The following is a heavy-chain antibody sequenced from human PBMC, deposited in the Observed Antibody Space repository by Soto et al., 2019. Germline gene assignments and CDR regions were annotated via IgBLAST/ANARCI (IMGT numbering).Heavy chain of an antibody. J-gene: IGHJ6*02. Sequence: QVQLQESGPGLVKPSETLSLTCTVSGGSISSYYWSWIRQPPGKGLEWIGYIYYSGSTNFIPSLKSRVTISVDTSKTQFSLRLSSVTAADTAVYYCARVDSYYYYYGIDVWGQGTTVTVSS. V-gene: IGHV4-59*01. CDR2: IYYSGST. CDR3: ARVDSYYYYYGIDV. CDR1: GGSISSYY.